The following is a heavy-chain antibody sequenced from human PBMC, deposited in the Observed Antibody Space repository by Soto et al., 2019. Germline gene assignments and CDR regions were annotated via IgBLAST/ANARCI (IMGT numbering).Heavy chain of an antibody. CDR2: IYPGDSDT. CDR1: GYSFTSYW. CDR3: ARPPYYSGATFNNDY. J-gene: IGHJ4*02. V-gene: IGHV5-51*03. D-gene: IGHD2-15*01. Sequence: EVQLVQSGAEVKKPGESLKISCKGSGYSFTSYWIGWVRQMPGKGLEWMGIIYPGDSDTRYSPSFQGQVSISADKSISTAYLQWTSLKASDAAMYYCARPPYYSGATFNNDYWGQGTLVTVSS.